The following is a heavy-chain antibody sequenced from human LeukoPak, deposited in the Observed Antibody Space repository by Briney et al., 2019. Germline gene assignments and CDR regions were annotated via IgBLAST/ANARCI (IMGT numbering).Heavy chain of an antibody. D-gene: IGHD1-26*01. J-gene: IGHJ4*02. Sequence: PGGSLRLSCAAYGFTFSTYAMTWVRQAPGKGLEWVSLISGTGGSTYYANSVKGRFTISRDNAKNTLYLQMNSLRAEDTAVYYCARGSYYSFDYWGQGTLVTVSS. V-gene: IGHV3-23*01. CDR3: ARGSYYSFDY. CDR2: ISGTGGST. CDR1: GFTFSTYA.